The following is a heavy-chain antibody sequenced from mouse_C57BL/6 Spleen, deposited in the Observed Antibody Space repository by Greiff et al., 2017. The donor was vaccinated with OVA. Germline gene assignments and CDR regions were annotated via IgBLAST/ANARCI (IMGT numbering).Heavy chain of an antibody. V-gene: IGHV14-4*01. CDR1: GFNIKDDY. D-gene: IGHD1-1*01. J-gene: IGHJ2*01. CDR2: IDPENGDT. Sequence: DVQLQESGAELVRPGASVKLSCTASGFNIKDDYMHWVKQRPEQGLEWIGWIDPENGDTEYASKFQGKATITADTSSNTAYLQLSSLTSEDTAVYYCTSYYYGSVFDYWGQGTTLTVSS. CDR3: TSYYYGSVFDY.